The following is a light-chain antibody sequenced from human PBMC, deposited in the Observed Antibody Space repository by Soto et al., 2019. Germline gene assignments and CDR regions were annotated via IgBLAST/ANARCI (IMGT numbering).Light chain of an antibody. CDR3: QHYNSDPWT. CDR1: QTIRRW. CDR2: ASS. J-gene: IGKJ1*01. V-gene: IGKV1-5*01. Sequence: DIEMTQSPSTLSASVGDRLTITCRASQTIRRWLAWYQQRPGKALKFRIYASSTSERWVPARFSGSGSETEFTLTISRLKPEDSAPFYCQHYNSDPWTFGQGTKVEIK.